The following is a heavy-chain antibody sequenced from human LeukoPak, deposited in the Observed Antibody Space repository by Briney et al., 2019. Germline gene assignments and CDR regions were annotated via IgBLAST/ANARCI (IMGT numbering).Heavy chain of an antibody. D-gene: IGHD2-2*01. CDR3: ARETPEFCSSTSCYVRYYYYGMDV. CDR1: GYTFTSYY. V-gene: IGHV1-46*01. Sequence: ASVTVSCKASGYTFTSYYMHWVRQAPGQGLEWMGIINPSGGSTSYAQKFQGRVTMTRDTSTSTVYMELSSLRTEDTAVYYCARETPEFCSSTSCYVRYYYYGMDVWGQGTTVTVSS. CDR2: INPSGGST. J-gene: IGHJ6*02.